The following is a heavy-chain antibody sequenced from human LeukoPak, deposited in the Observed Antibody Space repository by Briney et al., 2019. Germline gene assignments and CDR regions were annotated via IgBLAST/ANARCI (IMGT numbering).Heavy chain of an antibody. D-gene: IGHD2-2*01. CDR3: ARLRAVPAPSPYYLDY. CDR1: GGTFSSYA. Sequence: SVKVSCKASGGTFSSYAISWVRQAPGQGLEWMGGIIPIFGTANYAQKFQGRVTITADESTSTAYMELSSLRSEDTAVYYCARLRAVPAPSPYYLDYWGQGTLVTVSS. CDR2: IIPIFGTA. V-gene: IGHV1-69*13. J-gene: IGHJ4*02.